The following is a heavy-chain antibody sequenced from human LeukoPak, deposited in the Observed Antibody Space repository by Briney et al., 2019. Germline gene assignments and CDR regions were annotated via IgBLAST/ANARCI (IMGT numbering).Heavy chain of an antibody. CDR3: ARSSVVTAMVHLDY. CDR1: GYTFTSYG. CDR2: ISAYNGNT. Sequence: ASVKVSCKASGYTFTSYGISWVRQAPGQGLEWMGWISAYNGNTNYAQKFQGRVTITADKSTSTAYMELSSLRSEDTAVYYCARSSVVTAMVHLDYWGQGTLVTVPS. V-gene: IGHV1-18*01. D-gene: IGHD2-21*02. J-gene: IGHJ4*02.